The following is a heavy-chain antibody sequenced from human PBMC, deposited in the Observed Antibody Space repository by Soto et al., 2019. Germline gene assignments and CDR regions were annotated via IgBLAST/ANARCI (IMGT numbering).Heavy chain of an antibody. D-gene: IGHD1-26*01. CDR1: RFSFSDYY. CDR2: SRNKANSYTS. Sequence: GGSLRLSCAASRFSFSDYYMDWVRQLPGKGLEWVGRSRNKANSYTSEYAPSVKGRFTISRHDSEDSMYLQMSSLKTEDTAVYYCARDTGGSYDFWGQGALVTVSS. V-gene: IGHV3-72*01. J-gene: IGHJ4*02. CDR3: ARDTGGSYDF.